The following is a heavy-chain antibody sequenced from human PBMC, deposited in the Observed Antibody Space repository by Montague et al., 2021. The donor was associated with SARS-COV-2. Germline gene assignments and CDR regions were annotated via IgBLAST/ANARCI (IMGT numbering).Heavy chain of an antibody. D-gene: IGHD6-19*01. V-gene: IGHV4-61*02. Sequence: TLSLTCTVSGGSISSGSYYWSWIRQPAGKGLEWIGRISISGSTNYNPSLKNRVTISVDTSKNQFSLKLSSVTAADTAVNYCARDIAVAGLFDYWGQGTLVTVSS. CDR3: ARDIAVAGLFDY. CDR1: GGSISSGSYY. CDR2: ISISGST. J-gene: IGHJ4*02.